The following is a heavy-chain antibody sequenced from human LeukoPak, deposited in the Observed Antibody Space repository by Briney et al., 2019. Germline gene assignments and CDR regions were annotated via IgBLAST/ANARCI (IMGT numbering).Heavy chain of an antibody. CDR3: ARRDRGALDI. J-gene: IGHJ3*02. CDR2: IYPGDSDT. Sequence: GESLKISCRVSGYSFTSYWIGLVRQMPGKGLEWMVIIYPGDSDTIYRPSFQGQVTISADKSIKTAFLQWSSLKASDTDMYYCARRDRGALDIWGQGTMVTVSS. V-gene: IGHV5-51*01. CDR1: GYSFTSYW.